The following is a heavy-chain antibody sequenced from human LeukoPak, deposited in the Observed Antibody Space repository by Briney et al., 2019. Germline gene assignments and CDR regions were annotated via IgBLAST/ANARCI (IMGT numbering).Heavy chain of an antibody. Sequence: GGSLRLSCAASGFTFSSQGMHWFRQAPGKGLEGLALIWYDGGNKYYADSVKGRFTISRDNSKNTLYLQMNSLRAEDTAVYYCARGYDTSGYYHDYWGQGTLVTVSS. CDR1: GFTFSSQG. CDR3: ARGYDTSGYYHDY. CDR2: IWYDGGNK. V-gene: IGHV3-33*01. D-gene: IGHD3-22*01. J-gene: IGHJ4*02.